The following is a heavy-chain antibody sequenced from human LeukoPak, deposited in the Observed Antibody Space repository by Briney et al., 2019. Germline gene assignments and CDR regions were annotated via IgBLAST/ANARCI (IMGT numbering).Heavy chain of an antibody. Sequence: PSETLSLTCTVSGGSISSSSYYWGWIRQPPGKGLEWIGSIYYSGSTYYSPSLKSRVTISVDTSKNQFSLKLSSVTAADTAVYYCASETIYYFDYWGQGTLVTVSS. CDR1: GGSISSSSYY. CDR3: ASETIYYFDY. V-gene: IGHV4-39*07. CDR2: IYYSGST. J-gene: IGHJ4*02. D-gene: IGHD4/OR15-4a*01.